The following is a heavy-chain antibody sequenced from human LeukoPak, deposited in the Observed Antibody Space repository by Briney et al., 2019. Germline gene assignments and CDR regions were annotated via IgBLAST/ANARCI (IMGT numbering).Heavy chain of an antibody. CDR2: MNPNNGNT. V-gene: IGHV1-8*01. D-gene: IGHD3-10*01. CDR3: VRDGEGVAISVNYWFDP. J-gene: IGHJ5*02. CDR1: GFTFTSYD. Sequence: ASVKVSCKASGFTFTSYDINWVRQVTGQGLEWMGWMNPNNGNTGYAQKFQGRVTMTRDTSISTAYMELRSLRSEDTAVYYCVRDGEGVAISVNYWFDPWGQGTLVTVSS.